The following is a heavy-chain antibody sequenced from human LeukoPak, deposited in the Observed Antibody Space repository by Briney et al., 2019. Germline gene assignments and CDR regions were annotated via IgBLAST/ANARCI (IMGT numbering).Heavy chain of an antibody. J-gene: IGHJ3*02. V-gene: IGHV3-21*01. CDR1: GFTFSSYS. CDR3: ARDFAPPGAFDI. Sequence: GGSLRLSCAASGFTFSSYSMNWVRQAPGKGLEWVSSISSSSSYIYYADSVKGRFTISRDNAKSSLYLQMNSLRAEDTAVYYCARDFAPPGAFDIWGQGTMVTVSS. CDR2: ISSSSSYI.